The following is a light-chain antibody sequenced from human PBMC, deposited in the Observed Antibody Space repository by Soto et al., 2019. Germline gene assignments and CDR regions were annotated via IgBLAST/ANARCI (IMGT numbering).Light chain of an antibody. V-gene: IGKV3-20*01. CDR3: QQYGSSLPYT. CDR2: VAS. Sequence: EIVLTQSPGTLPLSPGERATNSCRASQSVSSYYLARYQQKPGQAHRLLIYVASSRATGIPYRFSGSGSGTDFTLTISRLEPEDFAVYYCQQYGSSLPYTFGQGTKVDIK. J-gene: IGKJ2*01. CDR1: QSVSSYY.